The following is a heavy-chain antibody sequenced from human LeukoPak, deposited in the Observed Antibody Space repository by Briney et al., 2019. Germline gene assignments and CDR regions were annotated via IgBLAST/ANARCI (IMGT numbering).Heavy chain of an antibody. D-gene: IGHD3-22*01. CDR3: ARSSGYMSY. CDR1: HYSISSNYY. Sequence: SETLSLTCTVSHYSISSNYYWGWIRQPPGKGLEWIGSIYHSGSTYYNPSLKSRVTISVDASKNQFSLKLTSVTAADTAVYYCARSSGYMSYWGQGTLVTVSS. J-gene: IGHJ4*02. V-gene: IGHV4-38-2*02. CDR2: IYHSGST.